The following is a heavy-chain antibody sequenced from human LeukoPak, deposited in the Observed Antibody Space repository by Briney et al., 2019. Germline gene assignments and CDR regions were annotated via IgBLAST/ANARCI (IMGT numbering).Heavy chain of an antibody. D-gene: IGHD3-9*01. J-gene: IGHJ4*02. Sequence: PSETLSLTCTVSGGSISSSSYYWGWIRQPPGKGLEWIGSIYYSGSTYYNPSLKSRVTISVDTSKSQFSLNLTSVTAADTAVYYCARLWGRYDILTGYAYYFDYWGQGTLVTVSS. CDR2: IYYSGST. CDR1: GGSISSSSYY. V-gene: IGHV4-39*01. CDR3: ARLWGRYDILTGYAYYFDY.